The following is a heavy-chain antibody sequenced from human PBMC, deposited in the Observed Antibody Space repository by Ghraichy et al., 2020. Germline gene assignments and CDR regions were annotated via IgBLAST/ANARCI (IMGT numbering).Heavy chain of an antibody. J-gene: IGHJ1*01. CDR1: GFTFSSYA. CDR3: ALATTVYSSGWYEGRRYFQH. Sequence: GGSLRLSCAASGFTFSSYAMSWVRQAPGKGLEWVSAISGSGGSTYYADSVKGRFTISRDNSKNTLYLQMNSLRAEDTAVYYCALATTVYSSGWYEGRRYFQHWGQGTLVTVSS. CDR2: ISGSGGST. D-gene: IGHD6-19*01. V-gene: IGHV3-23*01.